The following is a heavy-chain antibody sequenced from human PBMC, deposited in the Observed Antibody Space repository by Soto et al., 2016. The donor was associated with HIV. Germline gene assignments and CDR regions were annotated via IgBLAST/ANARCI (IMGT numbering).Heavy chain of an antibody. CDR3: AKVLKNWSYFDY. CDR2: IWYDGSNK. J-gene: IGHJ4*02. Sequence: VQLVESGGGVVQPGRSLRLSCAASGFTFSGYDMHWVRQAPGKGLEWVTLIWYDGSNKHYADSVKGRFTISRDNSKNTLYLQMNSLRAEDTAVYYCAKVLKNWSYFDYVGPGNPGHRLL. D-gene: IGHD1-1*01. V-gene: IGHV3-33*06. CDR1: GFTFSGYD.